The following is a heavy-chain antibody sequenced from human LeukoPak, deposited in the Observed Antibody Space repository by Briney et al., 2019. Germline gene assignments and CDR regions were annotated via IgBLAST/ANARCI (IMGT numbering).Heavy chain of an antibody. J-gene: IGHJ4*02. Sequence: PGGSLRLSCAASGFTFSSYGMHWVRQAPGKGLEWVAVISYDGSNKYYADSVKGRFTISRDNSKNTLYLQMNSLRAEDTAVYYCARGIQLWLLGGYFDYWGQGTLVTVSS. CDR3: ARGIQLWLLGGYFDY. CDR1: GFTFSSYG. CDR2: ISYDGSNK. D-gene: IGHD5-18*01. V-gene: IGHV3-30*03.